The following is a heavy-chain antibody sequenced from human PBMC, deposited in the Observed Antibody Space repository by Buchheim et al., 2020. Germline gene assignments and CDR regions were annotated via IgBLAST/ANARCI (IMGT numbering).Heavy chain of an antibody. D-gene: IGHD2-2*01. CDR1: GGSISSGDYY. CDR2: IYYSGST. V-gene: IGHV4-30-4*01. CDR3: ARVVPAARPFIWPGCWEGALNGMDV. Sequence: QVQLQESGPGLVQPSQTLSLTCTVSGGSISSGDYYWSWIRQPPGKGLEWIGYIYYSGSTYYNPSLKSRVTISVDTSKNQFPLKLSSVTAADTAVYYCARVVPAARPFIWPGCWEGALNGMDVWGQGTT. J-gene: IGHJ6*01.